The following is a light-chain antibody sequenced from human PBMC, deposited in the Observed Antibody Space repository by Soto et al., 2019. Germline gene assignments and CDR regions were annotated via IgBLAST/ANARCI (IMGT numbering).Light chain of an antibody. Sequence: AIQMTQSPSSLSASVGDRVTITCRASQGIRNDLGWYQQKPGKAPKLLIYAASSLQSGVPSTFSGSGSGTDFTLTIRSLQPEDFATYYCKQLESYPSTFGGGTKVDIK. CDR1: QGIRND. J-gene: IGKJ4*01. V-gene: IGKV1-6*01. CDR3: KQLESYPST. CDR2: AAS.